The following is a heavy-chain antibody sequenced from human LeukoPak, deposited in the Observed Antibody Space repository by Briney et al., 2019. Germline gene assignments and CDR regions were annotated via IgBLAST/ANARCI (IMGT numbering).Heavy chain of an antibody. CDR1: GGSIRSDY. CDR2: IHYSGST. J-gene: IGHJ4*02. CDR3: ARLGRKTTVVPPDFDC. D-gene: IGHD4-23*01. Sequence: SETLSLTCTVSGGSIRSDYWSWVRQPPGKGLEWIGYIHYSGSTNYNASLKSRLTMSVDMSKNQFSLELTSVTAADTAVYYCARLGRKTTVVPPDFDCWGQGTLVTVSS. V-gene: IGHV4-59*01.